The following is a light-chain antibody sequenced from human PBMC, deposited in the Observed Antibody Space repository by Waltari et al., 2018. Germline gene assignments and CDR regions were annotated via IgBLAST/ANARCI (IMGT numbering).Light chain of an antibody. CDR3: CSFAGSSPHVV. J-gene: IGLJ2*01. CDR2: ESP. Sequence: QSALTQPASVSGSPGQSITISCTGTSSDVGTYNLVSWYQLHPGKAPKLIIYESPKRPAGVSSGFSGSKAGNTASLTISVLQAEDEADYYCCSFAGSSPHVVFGGGTKLTVL. V-gene: IGLV2-23*01. CDR1: SSDVGTYNL.